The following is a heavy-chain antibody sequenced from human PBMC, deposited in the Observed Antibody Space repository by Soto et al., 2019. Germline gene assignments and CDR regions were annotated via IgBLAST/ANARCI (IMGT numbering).Heavy chain of an antibody. CDR3: TIGSWSGEVFDI. CDR2: IIPMLGVR. D-gene: IGHD2-21*01. J-gene: IGHJ3*02. Sequence: QVQLVQSGAEVKKPGSSVKVSCKDSGGTFSTYSMFWVRQAPGQGLEWMGRIIPMLGVRNYAQRFQDRVTIIADKSTATGHMELSSLRSEDTALYYCTIGSWSGEVFDIWGQGTMVTVPS. CDR1: GGTFSTYS. V-gene: IGHV1-69*02.